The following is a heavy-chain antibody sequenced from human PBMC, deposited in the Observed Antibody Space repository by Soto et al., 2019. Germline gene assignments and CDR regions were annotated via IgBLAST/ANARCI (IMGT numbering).Heavy chain of an antibody. CDR1: GFTFSSYV. J-gene: IGHJ4*02. CDR3: TKGGDSWSGYSHY. Sequence: EVQLLASGGGLVQPGGSLRLSCAASGFTFSSYVVSWVRQAPGKGLEWVSGISDSGGSTYSADSVKGRFTISRDNSKNTLYLQMNSLRAEDTAVYYCTKGGDSWSGYSHYWGQGTLVTVSS. D-gene: IGHD3-3*01. CDR2: ISDSGGST. V-gene: IGHV3-23*01.